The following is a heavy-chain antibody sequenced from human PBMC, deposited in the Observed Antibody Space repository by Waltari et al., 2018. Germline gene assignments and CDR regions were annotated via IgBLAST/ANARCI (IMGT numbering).Heavy chain of an antibody. V-gene: IGHV3-15*01. D-gene: IGHD2-21*01. Sequence: EVQLVESGGGLVKPGGSLRLSCAASGFTFSNAWLSWVRRAPGKGLEWVGRIKSKTDGGTTDYAAPVKGRFTISRDDSKNTLYLQMNSLKTEDTAVYYCTTGKHPDAFDIWGQGTMVTVSS. CDR3: TTGKHPDAFDI. J-gene: IGHJ3*02. CDR1: GFTFSNAW. CDR2: IKSKTDGGTT.